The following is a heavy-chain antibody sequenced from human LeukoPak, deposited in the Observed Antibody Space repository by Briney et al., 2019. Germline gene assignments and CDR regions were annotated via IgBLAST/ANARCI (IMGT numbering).Heavy chain of an antibody. CDR3: ARDLKSGYVDF. CDR1: GFTFSNYA. CDR2: LSYTGGST. V-gene: IGHV3-23*01. D-gene: IGHD3-3*01. Sequence: GGSLRLSCAASGFTFSNYAMTWVRQAPGKGLEWVSALSYTGGSTYYADSVKGRFTISRDQSKNTAVLQMNSLRVEDTAVYYCARDLKSGYVDFWGQGTLVTVSS. J-gene: IGHJ4*02.